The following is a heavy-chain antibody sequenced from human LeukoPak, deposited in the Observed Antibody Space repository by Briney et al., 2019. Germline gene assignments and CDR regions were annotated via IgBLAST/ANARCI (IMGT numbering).Heavy chain of an antibody. V-gene: IGHV3-23*01. Sequence: PGGSLRLSCAASGFTFSSYAMSWVRQAPGKGLEWVSAISGSGGSTYYADSVKGRFTISRDNSKNTLYLQMNSLRAEHTAVYYCANDLYGYVSNWFDPWGQGTLVTVSS. CDR3: ANDLYGYVSNWFDP. CDR1: GFTFSSYA. D-gene: IGHD5-12*01. J-gene: IGHJ5*02. CDR2: ISGSGGST.